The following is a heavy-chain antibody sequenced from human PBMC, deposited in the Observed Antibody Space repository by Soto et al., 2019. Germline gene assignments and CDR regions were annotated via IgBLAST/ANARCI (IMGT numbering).Heavy chain of an antibody. D-gene: IGHD3-22*01. J-gene: IGHJ4*02. CDR3: ARGNYDSSGYYPTPDFDY. CDR2: ISSSGSTI. CDR1: GFTFSSYE. Sequence: ESGGGLVQPGGSLRLSCAASGFTFSSYEMNWVRQAPGKGLEWVSYISSSGSTIYYADSVKGRFTISRDNAKNSLYLQMNSLRAEDTAVYYCARGNYDSSGYYPTPDFDYWGQGTLVTVSS. V-gene: IGHV3-48*03.